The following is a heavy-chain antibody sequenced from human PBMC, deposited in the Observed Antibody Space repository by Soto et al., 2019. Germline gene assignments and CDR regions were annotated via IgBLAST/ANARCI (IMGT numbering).Heavy chain of an antibody. Sequence: ASVKVSCKASGYTFTGYYMHWERQAPGQGLEWMGWINPNSGGTNYAQKFQGWVTMTRDTSISTAYMELSRLRSDDTAVYYCARAGYCSGGSCYSDALDIWGQGTMVTVSS. D-gene: IGHD2-15*01. CDR3: ARAGYCSGGSCYSDALDI. CDR1: GYTFTGYY. CDR2: INPNSGGT. V-gene: IGHV1-2*04. J-gene: IGHJ3*02.